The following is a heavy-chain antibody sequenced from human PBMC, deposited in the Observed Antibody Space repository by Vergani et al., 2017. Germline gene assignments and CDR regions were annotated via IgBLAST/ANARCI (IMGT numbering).Heavy chain of an antibody. Sequence: EVQLLESGGGLVQPGGSLRLSCAASGFTFSSYAMSWVRQAPGKGLEWVSAISGSGGSAYYADSVKGRFTITRDNSKSTLYLQMNSLRAEDTAVYYCARDPEVLWYLGYFQHWGQGTLVTVSS. CDR1: GFTFSSYA. V-gene: IGHV3-23*01. CDR3: ARDPEVLWYLGYFQH. CDR2: ISGSGGSA. D-gene: IGHD2-21*01. J-gene: IGHJ1*01.